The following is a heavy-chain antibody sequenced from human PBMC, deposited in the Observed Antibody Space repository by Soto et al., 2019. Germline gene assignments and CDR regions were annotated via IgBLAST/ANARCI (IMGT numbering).Heavy chain of an antibody. Sequence: GESLKISCKGSGYSFTKYWIGWVRQMSGKGLEWMAIIYPGDSDTRYSPSSQGQVTISADKSISTAYLQWSSLKASDTAIYYCAMSSLPATPFDVFDMWGQGTMVTVSS. V-gene: IGHV5-51*01. CDR3: AMSSLPATPFDVFDM. J-gene: IGHJ3*02. CDR1: GYSFTKYW. D-gene: IGHD2-15*01. CDR2: IYPGDSDT.